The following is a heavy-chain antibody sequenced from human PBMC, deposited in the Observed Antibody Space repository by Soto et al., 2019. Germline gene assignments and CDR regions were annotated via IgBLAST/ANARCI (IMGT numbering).Heavy chain of an antibody. Sequence: QVQLVQSGAEVKKPGSSVKVSCKASGGTFSSYTISWVRQAPGQGLEWMGRIIPILGIANYAQKFQGRVTITADKSTSTAYMELGSLRSEDPAVYYCARWVVPAVRGMDVWGQGTTVTVSS. J-gene: IGHJ6*02. CDR2: IIPILGIA. CDR3: ARWVVPAVRGMDV. CDR1: GGTFSSYT. V-gene: IGHV1-69*02. D-gene: IGHD2-2*01.